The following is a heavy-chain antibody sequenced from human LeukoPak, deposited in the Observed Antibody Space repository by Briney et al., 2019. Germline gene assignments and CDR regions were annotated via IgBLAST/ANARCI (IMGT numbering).Heavy chain of an antibody. V-gene: IGHV4-39*07. Sequence: LSETLSLTCTVSGDSISSISSISYYWGWIRQPPGKGLEWIGSIYYSGSAYYNPSLKSRVTISVDTSKNQVSLKLSSVTAADTAVYYCAGSIIGTTYHFDYWGQGTLVTVSS. CDR3: AGSIIGTTYHFDY. CDR2: IYYSGSA. J-gene: IGHJ4*02. D-gene: IGHD1-7*01. CDR1: GDSISSISSISYY.